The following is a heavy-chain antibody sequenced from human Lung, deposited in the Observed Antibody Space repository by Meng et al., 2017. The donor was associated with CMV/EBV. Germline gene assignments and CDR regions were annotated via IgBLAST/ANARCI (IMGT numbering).Heavy chain of an antibody. D-gene: IGHD1-1*01. Sequence: GESLKISCSASGFTFRSFGMHWIRQAPGKGLEWVAFVHSDGFDKNYVDSVKDRFIISRDNSNNTQSLQMNSLGAEDTAVYYCARDHKHWDVDPWGQGTLVTVSS. CDR2: VHSDGFDK. CDR3: ARDHKHWDVDP. CDR1: GFTFRSFG. J-gene: IGHJ5*02. V-gene: IGHV3-30*02.